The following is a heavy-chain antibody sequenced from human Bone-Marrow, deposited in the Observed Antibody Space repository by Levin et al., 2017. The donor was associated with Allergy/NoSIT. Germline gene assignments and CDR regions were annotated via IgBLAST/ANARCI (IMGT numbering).Heavy chain of an antibody. Sequence: GGSLRLSCAASGFTFGDFSMHWVRQAPGKGLEWAAAISYDGTNIAYADSVKGRFTISRDNSKNTLFLQMNSLRVDDTAIYYCARDPMKALDVWGQGKMVTVSS. CDR3: ARDPMKALDV. J-gene: IGHJ3*01. CDR1: GFTFGDFS. CDR2: ISYDGTNI. V-gene: IGHV3-30-3*01.